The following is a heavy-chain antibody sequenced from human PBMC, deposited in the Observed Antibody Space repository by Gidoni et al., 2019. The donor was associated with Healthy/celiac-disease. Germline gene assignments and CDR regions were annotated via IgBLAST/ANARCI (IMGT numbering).Heavy chain of an antibody. J-gene: IGHJ4*02. D-gene: IGHD2-15*01. Sequence: EVQLLESGGGLVQPGGSLRLSCAASGLTFSSSAMSWVRQAPWTGLEWGSAVSGSGGSTYYADSVKGRFTISRDNSKNTLYLQMNSLRAEDTAVYYCAKEVEGYCSGGSCPPFDYWGQGTLVTVSS. CDR3: AKEVEGYCSGGSCPPFDY. CDR1: GLTFSSSA. V-gene: IGHV3-23*01. CDR2: VSGSGGST.